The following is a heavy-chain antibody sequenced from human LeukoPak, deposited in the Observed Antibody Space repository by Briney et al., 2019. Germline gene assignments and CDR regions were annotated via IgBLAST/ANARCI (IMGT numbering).Heavy chain of an antibody. Sequence: SLSLSCAASGFTFDDYAMHWVRHAPGKGREWVSGISWNRGRIGYAGSVKGRFTTSRGNAKSSLYLQMNSLRAEDTALYYCAKEDYWGQGTLGTVSA. CDR3: AKEDY. V-gene: IGHV3-9*01. CDR2: ISWNRGRI. CDR1: GFTFDDYA. J-gene: IGHJ4*02.